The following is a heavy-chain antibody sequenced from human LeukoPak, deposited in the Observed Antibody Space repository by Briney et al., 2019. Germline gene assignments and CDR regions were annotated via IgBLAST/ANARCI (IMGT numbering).Heavy chain of an antibody. J-gene: IGHJ4*02. V-gene: IGHV4-38-2*02. CDR2: IYHSGST. CDR3: ARMVVPAAKNYFDY. Sequence: SSETLSLTCTVSGYSISSGYYWGWIRQPPGKGLEWIGSIYHSGSTYYNPSLTSRVTISVDTSKNQFSLKLSSVTAADPAVYYCARMVVPAAKNYFDYWGQGTLVTVSS. CDR1: GYSISSGYY. D-gene: IGHD2-2*01.